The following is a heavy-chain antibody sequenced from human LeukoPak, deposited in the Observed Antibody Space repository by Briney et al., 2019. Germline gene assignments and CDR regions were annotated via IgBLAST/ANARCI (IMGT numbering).Heavy chain of an antibody. J-gene: IGHJ4*02. D-gene: IGHD3-22*01. V-gene: IGHV3-23*01. Sequence: GGSLRLSCTGSGFTSRTCAFSWVRQAPGKGLEWVSATGSNGVTYYADSVKGRFTISRDNSKNALYLQMNGLRADDTAVYYCGIRDTSDYYVFWGQGTLVTVSS. CDR2: TGSNGVT. CDR3: GIRDTSDYYVF. CDR1: GFTSRTCA.